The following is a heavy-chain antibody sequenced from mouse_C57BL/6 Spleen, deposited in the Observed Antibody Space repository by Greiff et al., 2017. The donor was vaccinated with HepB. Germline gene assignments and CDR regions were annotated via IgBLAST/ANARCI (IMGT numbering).Heavy chain of an antibody. D-gene: IGHD2-4*01. CDR1: GYSITSGYY. CDR3: ARDYYDYDVFAY. J-gene: IGHJ3*01. V-gene: IGHV3-6*01. Sequence: EVKLLESGPGLVQPSQSLSLTCSVTGYSITSGYYWNWIRQLPGNKPEWMGYISYDGSNNYNPSLKNRISITRDPSKNQFFLKLNSVTTEDTATYYCARDYYDYDVFAYWGQGTLVTVAA. CDR2: ISYDGSN.